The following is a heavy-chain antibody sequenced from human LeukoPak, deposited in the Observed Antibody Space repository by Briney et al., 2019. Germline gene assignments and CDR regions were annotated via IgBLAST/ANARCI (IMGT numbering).Heavy chain of an antibody. CDR2: INTDGSST. Sequence: GGSLRLSCAASGFTFSSYWMHWVRQAPGKGLVWVSRINTDGSSTYYADSVKGRFTISRDNAKNSLYLQMNSLRAEDTAVYCCARETYCTNTSCPIGDHFDYWGQGTLVTVSS. CDR1: GFTFSSYW. D-gene: IGHD2-2*01. CDR3: ARETYCTNTSCPIGDHFDY. V-gene: IGHV3-74*01. J-gene: IGHJ4*02.